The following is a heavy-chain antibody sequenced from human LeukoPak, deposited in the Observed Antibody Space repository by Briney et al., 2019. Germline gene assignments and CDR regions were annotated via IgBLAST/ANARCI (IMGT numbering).Heavy chain of an antibody. CDR1: GGSISSHY. Sequence: PSQTLSLTCSVSGGSISSHYWSWIRQPPCKGLELIWYIYYSGSTNYNPSLKIRVTISVDTSKHQFSLKLSSVTDDDTAVYYCARVMTTATTWAFDIWGQGTMVTVSS. V-gene: IGHV4-59*11. CDR2: IYYSGST. J-gene: IGHJ3*02. CDR3: ARVMTTATTWAFDI. D-gene: IGHD4-17*01.